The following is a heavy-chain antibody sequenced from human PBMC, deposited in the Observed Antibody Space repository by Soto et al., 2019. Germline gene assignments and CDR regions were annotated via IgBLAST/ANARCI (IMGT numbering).Heavy chain of an antibody. D-gene: IGHD5-12*01. CDR1: GFTFSSYA. Sequence: EVQLLESGGGLVQPGGSLRLSRAASGFTFSSYAMSWVRQAPGKGLEWVSAISGSGGSTYYADSVKGRFTISRDNSKNTLYLQMNSLRAEDTAVYYCAKVWGSGYGYWYFDLWGRGTLVTVSS. J-gene: IGHJ2*01. V-gene: IGHV3-23*01. CDR2: ISGSGGST. CDR3: AKVWGSGYGYWYFDL.